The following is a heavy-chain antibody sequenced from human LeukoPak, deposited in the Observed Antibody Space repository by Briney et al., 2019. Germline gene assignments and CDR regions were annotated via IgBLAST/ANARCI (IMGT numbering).Heavy chain of an antibody. V-gene: IGHV5-51*01. J-gene: IGHJ6*02. CDR1: GYSFSIYW. D-gene: IGHD1-26*01. CDR3: ARASGSAMRNYYYYGMDV. Sequence: GESLKISCKGSGYSFSIYWIARVRQMPGKGLEWMGIIYPGDSDTRYSPSFQGQVTISADKSISTAYLQWSSLKASDTAMYYCARASGSAMRNYYYYGMDVWGQGTTVTVSS. CDR2: IYPGDSDT.